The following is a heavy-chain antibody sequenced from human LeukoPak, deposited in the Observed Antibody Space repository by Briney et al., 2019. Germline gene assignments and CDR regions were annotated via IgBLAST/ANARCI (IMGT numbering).Heavy chain of an antibody. D-gene: IGHD5-18*01. V-gene: IGHV3-23*01. CDR2: ISGSGGNT. J-gene: IGHJ6*03. CDR1: GFTFSSHG. Sequence: GSLRLSCAASGFTFSSHGMNWVRQAPGKGLEWVSAISGSGGNTYYADSVKGRFTISRDNSKNTLYLQMNSLRAEDTAVYYCARGGYRAVHDYYYYYMDVWGKGTTVTVSS. CDR3: ARGGYRAVHDYYYYYMDV.